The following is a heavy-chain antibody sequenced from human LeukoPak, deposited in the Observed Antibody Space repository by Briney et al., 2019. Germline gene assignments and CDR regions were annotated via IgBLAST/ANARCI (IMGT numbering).Heavy chain of an antibody. CDR3: ARGVGATTDYYYGLDV. D-gene: IGHD1-26*01. V-gene: IGHV6-1*01. CDR1: GDSVSSNSAA. J-gene: IGHJ6*02. Sequence: SQTLSLTCDLSGDSVSSNSAARDWLRQSPSRGLEWLGRTYYRSKWYNDYAVSVKSRLTINPDTSKNQLSLQLNSVTPEDTAVYYCARGVGATTDYYYGLDVWGQGTTVTVSS. CDR2: TYYRSKWYN.